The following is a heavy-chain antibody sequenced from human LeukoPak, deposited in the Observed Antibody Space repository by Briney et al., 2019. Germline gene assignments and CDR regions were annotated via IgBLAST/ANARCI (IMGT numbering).Heavy chain of an antibody. CDR1: GYTFTSYA. Sequence: ASVKVSCKASGYTFTSYAMHWVRQAPGQRLEWMGWINAGNGNTKYSQKFQGRVTITRDTSASTAYMELSSLRSEDTAVYYCARRTKRGYSGYANRGGYGMDVWGQGTTVTVSS. CDR2: INAGNGNT. J-gene: IGHJ6*02. V-gene: IGHV1-3*01. CDR3: ARRTKRGYSGYANRGGYGMDV. D-gene: IGHD5-12*01.